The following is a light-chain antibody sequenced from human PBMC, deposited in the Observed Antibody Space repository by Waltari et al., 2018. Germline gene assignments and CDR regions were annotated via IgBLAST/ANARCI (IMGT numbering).Light chain of an antibody. V-gene: IGLV2-8*01. Sequence: QSALTQPPSAFGSPGQSVTLPCTGPSRDIGGYNYVSWYQQRPGKAPKLLIYEVTKRPSGVPDRFSGSKSANTASLTVSGLQAEDEADYYCSSYAGSNYVAFGGGTKLTVL. CDR1: SRDIGGYNY. J-gene: IGLJ2*01. CDR2: EVT. CDR3: SSYAGSNYVA.